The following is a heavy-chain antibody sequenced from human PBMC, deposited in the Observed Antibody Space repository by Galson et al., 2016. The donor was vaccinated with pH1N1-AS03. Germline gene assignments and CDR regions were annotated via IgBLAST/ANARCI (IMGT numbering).Heavy chain of an antibody. D-gene: IGHD3-10*02. Sequence: SLRLSCATSGFDFSRSPMHWVRQAPGKGLEWVSVISFESSNKRYADSVEGRLVISRDNSNNMVYLQMNSLRSDDTAVYYCARGRVFDDSYYGLEVWGQGTTVIVSS. CDR3: ARGRVFDDSYYGLEV. V-gene: IGHV3-30*09. J-gene: IGHJ6*02. CDR1: GFDFSRSP. CDR2: ISFESSNK.